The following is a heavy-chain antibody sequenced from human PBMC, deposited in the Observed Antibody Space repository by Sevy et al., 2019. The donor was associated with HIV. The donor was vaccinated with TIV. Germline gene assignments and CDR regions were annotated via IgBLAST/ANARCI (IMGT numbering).Heavy chain of an antibody. J-gene: IGHJ4*02. CDR1: GYSFTNYA. CDR2: IKADHGNI. CDR3: ARGKGGIFGVVVGQFDS. Sequence: ASVKVSCKASGYSFTNYAIHWVRQAPGQGLEWMGWIKADHGNIKYSQRFQGRLTITRDTSATTAYMELSSLRSEDTALYFCARGKGGIFGVVVGQFDSWAQGTLVTVSS. D-gene: IGHD3-3*01. V-gene: IGHV1-3*01.